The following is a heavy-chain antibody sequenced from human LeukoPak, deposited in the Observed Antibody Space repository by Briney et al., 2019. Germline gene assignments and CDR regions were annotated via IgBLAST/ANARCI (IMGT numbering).Heavy chain of an antibody. CDR3: ARENYDYVWGSYHFDY. V-gene: IGHV3-30*02. CDR2: IRYDGSIK. D-gene: IGHD3-16*02. Sequence: GGSLRLSCAASGIIFSSYGMHWVRQAPGKGLEWVAFIRYDGSIKYYADSVKGRFTISRGNAKNSLYLQMNSLRAEDTAVYYCARENYDYVWGSYHFDYWGQGTLATVSS. CDR1: GIIFSSYG. J-gene: IGHJ4*02.